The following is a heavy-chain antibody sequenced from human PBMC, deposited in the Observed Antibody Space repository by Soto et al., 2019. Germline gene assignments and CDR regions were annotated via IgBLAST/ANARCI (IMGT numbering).Heavy chain of an antibody. V-gene: IGHV3-74*01. J-gene: IGHJ4*02. CDR3: ARVRRGSSGYYVIYSFYY. D-gene: IGHD3-22*01. CDR2: INSDGSST. CDR1: GFTFSSYW. Sequence: GGSLRLSCAASGFTFSSYWMHWVRQAPGKGLVCVSRINSDGSSTSYADSVKGRFNISRGNAKNTLYLQMNSLRAEDTAVYYCARVRRGSSGYYVIYSFYYWGQGTLVTVSS.